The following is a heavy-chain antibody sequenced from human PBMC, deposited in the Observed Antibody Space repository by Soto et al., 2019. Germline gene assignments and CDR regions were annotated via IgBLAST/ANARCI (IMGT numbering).Heavy chain of an antibody. D-gene: IGHD2-15*01. CDR1: GLTFSSYG. V-gene: IGHV3-30*18. Sequence: QVQLVESGGGVVQPGRSLRLSCAASGLTFSSYGMHWVRQAPGKGLEWMAVISFDGSNKYYADSVKGPFTIYRDNSKNTLYLQMNSLRVEDTAVYYCAKDQSQVVTQFDYWGQGTLVTVSS. CDR3: AKDQSQVVTQFDY. J-gene: IGHJ4*02. CDR2: ISFDGSNK.